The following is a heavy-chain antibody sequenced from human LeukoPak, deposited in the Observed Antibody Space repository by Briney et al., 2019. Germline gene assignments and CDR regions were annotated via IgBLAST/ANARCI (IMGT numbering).Heavy chain of an antibody. V-gene: IGHV3-23*01. Sequence: GGSLRLSCAASGFTFSSYAMSWVRQPPGKGLEWVSAMSSSGSKTYYADSVKGRFTISRDNSKNTLYLQMNSLRAEDTAVYYCAKIQAVAAPFDYWGQGTLVTVSS. CDR2: MSSSGSKT. CDR1: GFTFSSYA. J-gene: IGHJ4*02. D-gene: IGHD6-19*01. CDR3: AKIQAVAAPFDY.